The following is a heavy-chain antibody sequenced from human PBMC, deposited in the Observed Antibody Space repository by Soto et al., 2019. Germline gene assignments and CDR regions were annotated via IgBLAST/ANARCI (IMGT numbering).Heavy chain of an antibody. CDR2: ISYDGSNK. V-gene: IGHV3-30*18. CDR1: GFTFSSYG. J-gene: IGHJ3*02. D-gene: IGHD6-19*01. Sequence: QVQLVESGGGVVHPGRSLRLSCAVSGFTFSSYGMHWVRQAPGKGLEWVAVISYDGSNKYYADSVKGRFTISRDNSKNTLHLQMNSLRAEDTAVYDCAKKVTPHSSGWPDAFDIWCQGTMVSVSS. CDR3: AKKVTPHSSGWPDAFDI.